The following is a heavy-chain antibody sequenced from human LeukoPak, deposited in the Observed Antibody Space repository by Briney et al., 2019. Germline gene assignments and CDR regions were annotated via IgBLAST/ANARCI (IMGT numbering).Heavy chain of an antibody. CDR3: ARGGWSKNY. D-gene: IGHD6-19*01. V-gene: IGHV4-59*11. Sequence: SETLSLTCTVSGGSMSGHFWNWVRQPPGKGLEWIGYIYHDGSTKFNPSLKSRVTISVDTSNNQFSLKLRSVTAADTAVYYCARGGWSKNYWGQGTLVTGSS. CDR1: GGSMSGHF. CDR2: IYHDGST. J-gene: IGHJ4*02.